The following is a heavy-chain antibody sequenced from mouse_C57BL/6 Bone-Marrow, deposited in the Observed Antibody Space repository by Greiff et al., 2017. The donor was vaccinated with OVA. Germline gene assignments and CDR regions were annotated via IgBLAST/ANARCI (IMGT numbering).Heavy chain of an antibody. CDR2: IDPEDGET. CDR1: GFNIKDYY. Sequence: EVQLQQSGAELVKPGTSVKLSCTASGFNIKDYYMHWVKQRTEQGLEWIGRIDPEDGETKYAPNFQGKATITADTSSNTAYLQLSSLTSEDTAVYYCAYGNPSWFAYWGQGTLVTVSA. V-gene: IGHV14-2*01. D-gene: IGHD2-1*01. J-gene: IGHJ3*01. CDR3: AYGNPSWFAY.